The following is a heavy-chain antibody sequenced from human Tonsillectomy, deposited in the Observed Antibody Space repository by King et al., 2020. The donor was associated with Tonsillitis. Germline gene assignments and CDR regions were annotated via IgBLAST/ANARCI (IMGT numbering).Heavy chain of an antibody. J-gene: IGHJ5*02. CDR3: ARGRKNTYYYDSSGYLFDP. CDR1: GGSISSYY. V-gene: IGHV4-59*01. D-gene: IGHD3-22*01. CDR2: IYYSGST. Sequence: QLQESGPGLVKPSETLSLTCTVSGGSISSYYWSWIRQPPGKGLEWIGYIYYSGSTNYNPSLKSRVTISVDTSKNQLSLKLSSVTAADTAVYYCARGRKNTYYYDSSGYLFDPWGQGTLVTVSS.